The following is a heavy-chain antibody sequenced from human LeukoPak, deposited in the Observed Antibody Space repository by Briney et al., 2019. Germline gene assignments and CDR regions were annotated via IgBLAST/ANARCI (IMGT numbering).Heavy chain of an antibody. Sequence: GRSLRLSCAASGFTLSNYAMHWVRQAPGKGLEWVTVISTDGKDKKYADSVKGRFAISRDNSKNTLDLQMNSLRAEDTAVYYYAKDQKWGPADYYFDSWGQGTLVTVSS. J-gene: IGHJ4*02. D-gene: IGHD2-2*01. CDR3: AKDQKWGPADYYFDS. CDR1: GFTLSNYA. V-gene: IGHV3-30*18. CDR2: ISTDGKDK.